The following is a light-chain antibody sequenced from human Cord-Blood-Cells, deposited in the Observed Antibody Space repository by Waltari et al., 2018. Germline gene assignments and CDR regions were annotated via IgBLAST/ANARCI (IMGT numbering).Light chain of an antibody. CDR2: EVS. CDR1: SSDVGAYDY. Sequence: QSALTQPASVSGSPGQSRTSSGTGTSSDVGAYDYAPWSQQHPGTATELMFYEVSNRPLGVSNRFSGSKSGNTASLTISGLQAEDEADYYCSSYSSSSTLVFGGGTKLTVL. CDR3: SSYSSSSTLV. J-gene: IGLJ2*01. V-gene: IGLV2-14*01.